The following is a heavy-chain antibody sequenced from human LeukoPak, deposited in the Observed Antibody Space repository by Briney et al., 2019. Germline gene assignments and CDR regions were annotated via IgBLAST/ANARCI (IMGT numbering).Heavy chain of an antibody. Sequence: GRSLRLSCAASGFTFSSYAMHWVRQAPGKGLEWVAVISYDGSNKYYAVSVKGRFTISRDNSKNTLYLQMNSLRAEDTAVYYCARATMDYYDSSGYTPLDYWGQGTLVTVSS. CDR1: GFTFSSYA. J-gene: IGHJ4*02. CDR3: ARATMDYYDSSGYTPLDY. D-gene: IGHD3-22*01. V-gene: IGHV3-30-3*01. CDR2: ISYDGSNK.